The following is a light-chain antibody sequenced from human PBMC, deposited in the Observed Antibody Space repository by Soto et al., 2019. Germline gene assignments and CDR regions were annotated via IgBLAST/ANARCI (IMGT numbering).Light chain of an antibody. Sequence: EIVLTQSPGTLSLSPGERATLSCRASQSVSSSYLAWYQQKPGQAPRPLIYGASSRAIGIPDRFSGSGSGTDFTLTISRLEPEDFAVYYGQEYGSSPWTFGQGTKVDIK. V-gene: IGKV3-20*01. CDR1: QSVSSSY. CDR2: GAS. J-gene: IGKJ1*01. CDR3: QEYGSSPWT.